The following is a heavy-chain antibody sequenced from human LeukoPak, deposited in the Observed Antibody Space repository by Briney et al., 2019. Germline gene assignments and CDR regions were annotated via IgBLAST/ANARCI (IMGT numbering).Heavy chain of an antibody. CDR3: ARTSSSGLVGGYYFDY. CDR2: IYSSGNT. Sequence: ESLRLSCAASGFTFSSYALSWVRQPPGKGLEWIGNIYSSGNTYYNASLKSRVTISVDTSKNQFSLKLSSVTAADTAVYYCARTSSSGLVGGYYFDYWGQGTLVTVSS. CDR1: GFTFSSYA. V-gene: IGHV4-38-2*01. D-gene: IGHD6-19*01. J-gene: IGHJ4*02.